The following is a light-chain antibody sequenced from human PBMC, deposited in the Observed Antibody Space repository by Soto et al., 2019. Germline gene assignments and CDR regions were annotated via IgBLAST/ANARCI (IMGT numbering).Light chain of an antibody. J-gene: IGLJ2*01. CDR1: SSNIGAGYE. CDR3: QSYDNGLRVV. Sequence: QSVLTQPPSVSGAPGQRVTISCTGSSSNIGAGYEVQWYQQLPGTAPKLLIYANTNRPSGVPDRFSGSKSGTSGSLAITGPRAEDEAEYYCQSYDNGLRVVFGGGTQLTVL. CDR2: ANT. V-gene: IGLV1-40*01.